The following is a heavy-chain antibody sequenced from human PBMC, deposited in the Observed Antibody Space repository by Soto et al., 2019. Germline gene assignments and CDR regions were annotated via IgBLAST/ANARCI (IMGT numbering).Heavy chain of an antibody. CDR3: ASLISGNYFDY. CDR2: IIPILGIA. Sequence: SVKVSCKASGGTFSSYTISWVRQAPGQGLEWMGRIIPILGIANYAQKFQGRVTITADKSTSTAYMELSSLRSEDTAVYYCASLISGNYFDYWGQGTLITVSS. D-gene: IGHD3-10*01. V-gene: IGHV1-69*02. CDR1: GGTFSSYT. J-gene: IGHJ4*02.